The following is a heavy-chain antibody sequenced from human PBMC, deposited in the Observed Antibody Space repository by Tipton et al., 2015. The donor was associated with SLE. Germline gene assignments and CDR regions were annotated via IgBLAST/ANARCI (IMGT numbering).Heavy chain of an antibody. Sequence: AGLVKPSETLSLTCAVYGGSFSGYYWSWIRQPPGKGLEWIGEINHSGSTNYNPSLKSRVTISVDTSKNQFSLKLSSATAADTAVYYCAREGGSPHYGMDVWGQGTAVTVSS. D-gene: IGHD1-26*01. V-gene: IGHV4-34*01. CDR3: AREGGSPHYGMDV. CDR2: INHSGST. CDR1: GGSFSGYY. J-gene: IGHJ6*02.